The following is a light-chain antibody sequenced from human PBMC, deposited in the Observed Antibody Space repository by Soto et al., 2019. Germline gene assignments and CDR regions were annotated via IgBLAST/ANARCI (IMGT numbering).Light chain of an antibody. CDR2: DAS. CDR3: QQYDNLPLT. Sequence: DIQMTQSPSSLSASVGDRVTITCQASQDISNYLNWYQQKPGKAPKLLIYDASNSETRVPSRFSGSGSGTDCTVTISSLQPEDIATYYCQQYDNLPLTFGGGTKVEIK. V-gene: IGKV1-33*01. CDR1: QDISNY. J-gene: IGKJ4*01.